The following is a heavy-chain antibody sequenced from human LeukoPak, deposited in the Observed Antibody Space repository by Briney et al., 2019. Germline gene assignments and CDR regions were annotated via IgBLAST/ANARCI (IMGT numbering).Heavy chain of an antibody. Sequence: GESLKISCKASGDDFRSYWIVWVRQMPGHGLECLGIIYPDDSDARYSPSHQGQVTISVDNSVNTAYLQWGGLTASDTAIYYCARLTGTLAPPDIFGLDVWGQGTSVIVSS. CDR2: IYPDDSDA. CDR3: ARLTGTLAPPDIFGLDV. CDR1: GDDFRSYW. J-gene: IGHJ6*02. V-gene: IGHV5-51*01. D-gene: IGHD4-11*01.